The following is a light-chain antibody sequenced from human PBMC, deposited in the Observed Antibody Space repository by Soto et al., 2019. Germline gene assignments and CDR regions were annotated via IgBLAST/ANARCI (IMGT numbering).Light chain of an antibody. CDR2: AAS. CDR3: QQYNNWPPDIT. V-gene: IGKV1-12*01. CDR1: QGIKNW. Sequence: DIQMTQSPSYVAASVGDRVTITCRASQGIKNWLAWYQQKPGKATKLLXYAASSLQSGVPSRLSGSGSGKDFTLTISSLQPEDFAVYYCQQYNNWPPDITFGQGTRLEIK. J-gene: IGKJ5*01.